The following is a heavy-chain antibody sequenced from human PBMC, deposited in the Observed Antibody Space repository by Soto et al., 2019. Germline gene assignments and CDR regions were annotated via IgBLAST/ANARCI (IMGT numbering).Heavy chain of an antibody. J-gene: IGHJ4*02. CDR1: GFSLSDYA. Sequence: EVQLMESGGGLVKPGGTLRLSCVGSGFSLSDYAMSWVRQIPGKGLEWVSAISASGGSIFYADPVKGRFTISRDLRNNTLFLQMNTLKAEDTAFYFCAKDGSGTYYRFFDTWGQGALVTVSS. V-gene: IGHV3-23*01. D-gene: IGHD3-3*01. CDR2: ISASGGSI. CDR3: AKDGSGTYYRFFDT.